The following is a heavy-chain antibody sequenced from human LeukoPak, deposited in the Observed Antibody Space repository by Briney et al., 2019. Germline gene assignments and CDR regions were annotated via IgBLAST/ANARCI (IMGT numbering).Heavy chain of an antibody. V-gene: IGHV4-39*01. CDR3: AGIGGQGLDRYYYYFMDV. CDR1: GGSISSSCYY. J-gene: IGHJ6*03. D-gene: IGHD6-19*01. Sequence: PETLYLPCTVSGGSISSSCYYWGWIRQPPGKALEWIGSTYYSGSTYYNPSLKSRATISVDTPQNQFSLKLSPVAAAAPPQHFCAGIGGQGLDRYYYYFMDVWGKGTTVTVSS. CDR2: TYYSGST.